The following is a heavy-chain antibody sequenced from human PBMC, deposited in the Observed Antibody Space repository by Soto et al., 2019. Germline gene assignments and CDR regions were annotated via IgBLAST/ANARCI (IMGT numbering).Heavy chain of an antibody. D-gene: IGHD2-8*01. CDR2: ISYDGSNK. CDR3: AKVVRGHCTYGVCTNGLFYYGMDV. V-gene: IGHV3-30*18. Sequence: QVQLVESGGGVVQPGRSLRLSCAASGFTFTNYAMHWVRQAPGKGLEWVAVISYDGSNKYYEDSVKGRFTISRDNSKNTLYLHMNSLRAEDTAVYYCAKVVRGHCTYGVCTNGLFYYGMDVWGQGTTVTVSS. CDR1: GFTFTNYA. J-gene: IGHJ6*02.